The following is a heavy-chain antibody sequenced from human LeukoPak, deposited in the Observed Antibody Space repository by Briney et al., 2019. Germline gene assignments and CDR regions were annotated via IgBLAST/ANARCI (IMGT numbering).Heavy chain of an antibody. CDR3: TREPINGDCQFDY. D-gene: IGHD2-21*02. CDR2: ISWNSGSM. CDR1: GFTFDDYA. J-gene: IGHJ4*02. Sequence: GGSLRLSCVASGFTFDDYAMHWVRQAPGKGLEWVSGISWNSGSMGYADSVKGRFTISRDSAKSTVYLQMSSLRAEDAALYYCTREPINGDCQFDYWGQGTLVTVSS. V-gene: IGHV3-9*01.